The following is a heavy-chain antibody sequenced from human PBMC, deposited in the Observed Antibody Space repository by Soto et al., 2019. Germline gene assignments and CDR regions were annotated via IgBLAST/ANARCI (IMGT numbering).Heavy chain of an antibody. Sequence: GGSLRLSCAASGFTFSSYWMHWVRQAPGKGLVWVSRINSDGSSTSYAGSVKGRFTISTDNAKNTLYLQMNRLRAEDTAVYYCASVYYYDSSGYYSNYWGQGTLVTVSS. CDR2: INSDGSST. CDR1: GFTFSSYW. J-gene: IGHJ4*02. V-gene: IGHV3-74*01. CDR3: ASVYYYDSSGYYSNY. D-gene: IGHD3-22*01.